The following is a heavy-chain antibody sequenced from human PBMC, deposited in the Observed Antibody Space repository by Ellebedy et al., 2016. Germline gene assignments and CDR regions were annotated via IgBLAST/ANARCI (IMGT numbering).Heavy chain of an antibody. CDR2: INHSGST. V-gene: IGHV4-34*01. CDR3: ARGGRIAAAGGRGDFDY. CDR1: GGSFSGYY. Sequence: GSLRLSXAVYGGSFSGYYWSWIRQPPGKGLEWIGEINHSGSTNYNPSLKSRVTISVDTSKNQFSLKLSSVTAADTAVYYCARGGRIAAAGGRGDFDYWGQGTLVTVSS. J-gene: IGHJ4*02. D-gene: IGHD6-13*01.